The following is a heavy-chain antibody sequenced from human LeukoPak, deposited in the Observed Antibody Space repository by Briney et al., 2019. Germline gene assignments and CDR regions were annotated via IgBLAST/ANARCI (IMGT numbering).Heavy chain of an antibody. V-gene: IGHV1-24*01. D-gene: IGHD6-19*01. J-gene: IGHJ4*02. CDR1: GYTLTELS. CDR3: ATGVHSSGWYAVDY. Sequence: GASVKVSCKVSGYTLTELSMHWVRQAPGKGLEWMGGFDPEDGETIYAQKFQGRVTMTEDTSTDTAYMELSSLRSEDTAVYYCATGVHSSGWYAVDYWGQGTLVTVSS. CDR2: FDPEDGET.